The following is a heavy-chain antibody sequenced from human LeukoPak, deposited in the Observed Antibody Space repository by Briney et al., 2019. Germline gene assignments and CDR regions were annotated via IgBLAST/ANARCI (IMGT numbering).Heavy chain of an antibody. V-gene: IGHV3-53*04. J-gene: IGHJ5*02. Sequence: PGGSLRLSCAASGFTVSSNYMSWLRHAPGKGLEWVSVIYSGGSTYYADSVKGRFTISRHNSKNTLYLQMSRLRAEDTAVYYCARAVISHNWFDPWGQGTLVAVSS. CDR3: ARAVISHNWFDP. CDR2: IYSGGST. CDR1: GFTVSSNY.